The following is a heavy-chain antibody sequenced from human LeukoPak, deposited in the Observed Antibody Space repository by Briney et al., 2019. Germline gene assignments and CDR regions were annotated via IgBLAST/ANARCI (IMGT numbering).Heavy chain of an antibody. J-gene: IGHJ4*02. CDR3: AEGRARHFDY. D-gene: IGHD6-6*01. Sequence: PGGSLRLSCAASGFTFINYAMTWVRQAPGKGLEWVSAISGSGGSTYYADSVKGRFTISRDNSKNTLYLQMNSLRAEDTAVYYCAEGRARHFDYWGQGTLVTVSS. CDR2: ISGSGGST. V-gene: IGHV3-23*01. CDR1: GFTFINYA.